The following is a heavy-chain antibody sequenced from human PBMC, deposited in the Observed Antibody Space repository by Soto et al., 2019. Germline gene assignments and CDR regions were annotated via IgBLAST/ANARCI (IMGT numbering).Heavy chain of an antibody. CDR1: GFTLSTYG. V-gene: IGHV3-33*01. CDR2: IWYDGSNK. Sequence: QVQLVESGGGVVQLGSSRRLSCAASGFTLSTYGMHWVRQAPGKGLEWGAVIWYDGSNKYYADSVKGRFTISRDNSKNTLYLQMNSLRAEDTAVYYCARGWYCGGDCYEWYFDLWGRGTLVTVSS. J-gene: IGHJ2*01. D-gene: IGHD2-21*02. CDR3: ARGWYCGGDCYEWYFDL.